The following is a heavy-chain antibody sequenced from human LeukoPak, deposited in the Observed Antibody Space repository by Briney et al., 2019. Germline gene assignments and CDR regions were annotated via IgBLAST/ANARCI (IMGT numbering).Heavy chain of an antibody. V-gene: IGHV3-53*01. CDR3: AKRVATSFHY. Sequence: GGSLRLSCAASGFTVSSNHMSWVRQAPGKGLEWVSVIYSGGSTYYADSVKGRFAISRDNSKNTLYLQMNSLRAEDTAVYYCAKRVATSFHYWGQGTLVTVSS. CDR2: IYSGGST. CDR1: GFTVSSNH. D-gene: IGHD2-15*01. J-gene: IGHJ4*02.